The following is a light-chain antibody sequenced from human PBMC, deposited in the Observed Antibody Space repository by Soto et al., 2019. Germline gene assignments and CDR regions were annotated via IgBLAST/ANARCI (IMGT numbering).Light chain of an antibody. V-gene: IGKV1-39*01. J-gene: IGKJ1*01. CDR2: STS. CDR1: QSIASY. CDR3: QQYNNWPT. Sequence: DIQMTQSPSSLSASVGDRVTITCRASQSIASYLSWYQQKPGKAPKLLIYSTSTLQSGVPSRFSGSGSGTEFTLTISSLQSEDFAVYYCQQYNNWPTFGQGTKVDIK.